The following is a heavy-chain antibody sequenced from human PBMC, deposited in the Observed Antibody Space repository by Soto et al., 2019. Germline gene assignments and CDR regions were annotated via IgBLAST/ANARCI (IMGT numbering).Heavy chain of an antibody. V-gene: IGHV3-48*01. J-gene: IGHJ6*02. D-gene: IGHD5-12*01. CDR2: ITSGSRII. Sequence: EVQLVESGGGLVQPGRSLRLSCAASGFTFRSYSMNWVRQAPGKGLEWVSYITSGSRIIYYADSVKGRFTISRDNAKNLLYLQMNSLRAEDTAVYYCARDHGYGYGMDVWGQGTTVTVS. CDR1: GFTFRSYS. CDR3: ARDHGYGYGMDV.